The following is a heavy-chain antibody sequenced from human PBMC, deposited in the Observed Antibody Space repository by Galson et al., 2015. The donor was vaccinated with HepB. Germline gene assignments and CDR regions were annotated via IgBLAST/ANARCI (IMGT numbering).Heavy chain of an antibody. CDR3: ARDPGIAAAGTSPEALGFDY. V-gene: IGHV3-33*08. CDR2: IWYDGSKK. J-gene: IGHJ4*02. D-gene: IGHD6-13*01. Sequence: SLRLSCAASGFTFRSYGMHWVRQAPGKGLEWVAVIWYDGSKKYYADSVKGRFTISRDNSKNTLYLQMNSLRVEDTAVYYCARDPGIAAAGTSPEALGFDYWGQGTLVTVSS. CDR1: GFTFRSYG.